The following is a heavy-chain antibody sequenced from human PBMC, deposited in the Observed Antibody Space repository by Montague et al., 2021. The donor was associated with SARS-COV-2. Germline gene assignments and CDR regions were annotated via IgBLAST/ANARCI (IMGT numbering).Heavy chain of an antibody. J-gene: IGHJ3*02. V-gene: IGHV3-48*03. CDR1: GFTFSNYD. Sequence: SLRLSCAASGFTFSNYDMNWVRQAPGKGPEWISYISTNAYTTSYAGSVKGRVTISRDNGKNSLYLQMNSLRVEDTAVYYCTRDYRSIVGDGLDIWGQGTKITVSS. CDR3: TRDYRSIVGDGLDI. CDR2: ISTNAYTT. D-gene: IGHD3-16*02.